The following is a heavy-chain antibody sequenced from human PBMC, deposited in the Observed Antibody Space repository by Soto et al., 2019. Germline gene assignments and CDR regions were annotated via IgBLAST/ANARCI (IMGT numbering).Heavy chain of an antibody. CDR3: AIPVRHTAMVSTAFDY. J-gene: IGHJ4*02. Sequence: GGSLRLSCAASGFTFSSYAMSWVRQAPGKGLEWVSAISGSGGSTYYADSVKGRFTISRDNSKNTLYLQMNSLRAEDTAVYYCAIPVRHTAMVSTAFDYWGQGTLVTVSS. D-gene: IGHD5-18*01. CDR1: GFTFSSYA. CDR2: ISGSGGST. V-gene: IGHV3-23*01.